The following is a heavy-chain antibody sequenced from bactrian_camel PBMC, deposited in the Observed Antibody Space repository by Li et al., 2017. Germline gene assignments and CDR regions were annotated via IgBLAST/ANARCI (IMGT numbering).Heavy chain of an antibody. V-gene: IGHV3S1*01. Sequence: VQLVESGGGLVQPGGSLRLSCAASGFTFSNYAMNWVRQAPGKGLEWVSTINSGGGSTYYADSVKGRFTISRDNAKNALYLQLNNLKTEDMGMYYCAKGLHDLVGQGTQVTVS. J-gene: IGHJ4*01. CDR1: GFTFSNYA. CDR2: INSGGGST. D-gene: IGHD1*01.